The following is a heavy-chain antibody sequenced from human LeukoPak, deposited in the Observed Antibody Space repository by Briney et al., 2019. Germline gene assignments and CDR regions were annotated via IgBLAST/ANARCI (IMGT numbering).Heavy chain of an antibody. J-gene: IGHJ4*02. D-gene: IGHD6-6*01. CDR3: ARRGAARPYYFDY. Sequence: PSETLSLTCAVSGGSFSGYYWSWIRQPPGKGLEWIGKIDHSGSFNYNPSLKSRVSISVDTSKNQFSLKLSSVTAADTAVYYCARRGAARPYYFDYWGQGTLVTVSS. CDR2: IDHSGSF. CDR1: GGSFSGYY. V-gene: IGHV4-34*01.